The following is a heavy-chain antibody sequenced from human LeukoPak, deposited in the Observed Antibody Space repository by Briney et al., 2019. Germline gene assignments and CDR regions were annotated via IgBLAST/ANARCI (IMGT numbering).Heavy chain of an antibody. CDR2: IIPIFGTA. V-gene: IGHV1-69*01. CDR3: AREAIGGPRFSYYMDV. CDR1: GGTFSSYA. J-gene: IGHJ6*03. Sequence: SVKVSCKASGGTFSSYAISWVRQAPGQGLEWVGVIIPIFGTANYAQKFQGRVTITADESTSTAYMELSSLRSEDTAVYYCAREAIGGPRFSYYMDVWGKGTTVTVSS. D-gene: IGHD3-16*01.